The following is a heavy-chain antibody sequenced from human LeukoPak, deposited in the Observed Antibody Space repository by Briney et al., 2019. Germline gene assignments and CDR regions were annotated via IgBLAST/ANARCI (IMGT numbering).Heavy chain of an antibody. CDR1: GFTFSSYG. J-gene: IGHJ3*02. Sequence: SGGSLGLSCAASGFTFSSYGMHWVRQAPGKGLECVAVIWYDGSNKYYADSVKGRFTISRDNSKNTLYLQMNSLRAEDTAVYYCAKPVGDTAMGDAFDIWGQGTMVTVSS. D-gene: IGHD5-18*01. CDR2: IWYDGSNK. CDR3: AKPVGDTAMGDAFDI. V-gene: IGHV3-33*06.